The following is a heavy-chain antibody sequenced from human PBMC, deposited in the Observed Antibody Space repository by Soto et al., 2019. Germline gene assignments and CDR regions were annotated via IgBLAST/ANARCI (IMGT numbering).Heavy chain of an antibody. CDR2: ISVSGGST. J-gene: IGHJ4*02. V-gene: IGHV3-23*01. CDR3: TTGLSNGYYYFDF. CDR1: GFTFSSYA. Sequence: GGSLRLSCAASGFTFSSYAMSWVRQAPGKGLEWVSAISVSGGSTYYADSVKGRFTISRDNSKNTLYLQMNSLRAEDTAVYFCTTGLSNGYYYFDFWGQGTLVTVSS. D-gene: IGHD3-22*01.